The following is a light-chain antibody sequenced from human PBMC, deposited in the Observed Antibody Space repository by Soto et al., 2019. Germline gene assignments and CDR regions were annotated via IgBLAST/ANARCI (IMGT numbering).Light chain of an antibody. CDR1: ISDVGGYIY. CDR3: RSYTTSSSYV. CDR2: DVT. V-gene: IGLV2-14*01. Sequence: QCSLTQPGSVSGSPGQSITISCTGTISDVGGYIYVSWYQQHPGKAPKLMIYDVTSRPSGVSYRFSGSKSGNTASLTISGLQAEDEADYYCRSYTTSSSYVFGTGTKVTVL. J-gene: IGLJ1*01.